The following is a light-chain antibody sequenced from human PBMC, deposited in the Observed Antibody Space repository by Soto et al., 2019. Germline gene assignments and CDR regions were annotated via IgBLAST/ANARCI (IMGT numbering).Light chain of an antibody. CDR2: DAS. CDR1: QDISNY. J-gene: IGKJ5*01. CDR3: QQYDNLPT. Sequence: DIQMTQSPSSLSASVGDKVTITCQARQDISNYLNWYQQKPGKAPKLLIYDASNLETGVPSRFSGSGSGTEFTFTISSLQTEDIATYYCQQYDNLPTFGQGTRLEIK. V-gene: IGKV1-33*01.